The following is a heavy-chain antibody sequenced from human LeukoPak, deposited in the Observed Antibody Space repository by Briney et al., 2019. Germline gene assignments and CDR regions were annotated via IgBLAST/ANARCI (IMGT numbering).Heavy chain of an antibody. D-gene: IGHD1-1*01. CDR1: GFTFSNYS. CDR2: ISGTGGTT. CDR3: ARSETHWNYWYFDL. Sequence: GGSLRLSCAASGFTFSNYSMSWVRQAPGKGLEWVSTISGTGGTTYYADSVKGRLTISRDNGKNSLYLQMNSLRDEDTAVYYCARSETHWNYWYFDLWGRGTLVTVSS. V-gene: IGHV3-23*01. J-gene: IGHJ2*01.